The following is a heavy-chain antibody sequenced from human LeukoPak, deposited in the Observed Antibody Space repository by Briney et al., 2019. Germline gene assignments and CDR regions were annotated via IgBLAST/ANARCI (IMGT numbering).Heavy chain of an antibody. V-gene: IGHV3-7*03. CDR1: GTALAAYW. D-gene: IGHD2-15*01. CDR2: LMPVGLEG. J-gene: IGHJ4*02. Sequence: GGSRRLSCAVSGTALAAYWMSWVRQSPGKASEWVASLMPVGLEGSSVGSVKGRFTISRDNARNSPYLQMNSLRSEDPAVYYCARGSVDAANFDIWGQGTLVTVSS. CDR3: ARGSVDAANFDI.